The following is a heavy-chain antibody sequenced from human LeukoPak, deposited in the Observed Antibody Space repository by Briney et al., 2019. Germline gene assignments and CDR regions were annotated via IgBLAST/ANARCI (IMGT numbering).Heavy chain of an antibody. CDR1: GFTFSTYP. V-gene: IGHV3-30*04. CDR2: IADDGKDK. J-gene: IGHJ4*02. Sequence: GGSLRLSCTASGFTFSTYPIHWVRQAPGKGLEWVAVIADDGKDKHYVESVKGRFTISRDNSKNTLYLQMNSLRAEDTAVYYCAKEGRKYYGSGSYYGDYWGQGTLVTVSS. CDR3: AKEGRKYYGSGSYYGDY. D-gene: IGHD3-10*01.